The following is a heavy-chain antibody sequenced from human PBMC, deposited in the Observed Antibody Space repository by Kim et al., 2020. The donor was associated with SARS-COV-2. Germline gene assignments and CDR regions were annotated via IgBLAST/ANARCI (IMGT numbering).Heavy chain of an antibody. CDR1: GYTLTELS. V-gene: IGHV1-24*01. CDR2: FDPEDGET. CDR3: ATGMGYSSGCPVCPYYFDY. D-gene: IGHD6-19*01. Sequence: ASVKVSCKVSGYTLTELSMHWVRQAPGKGLEWMGGFDPEDGETIYAQKFQGRVTMTEDTSTDTAYMELSSLRSEDTAVYYCATGMGYSSGCPVCPYYFDYWGQGTLVTVSS. J-gene: IGHJ4*02.